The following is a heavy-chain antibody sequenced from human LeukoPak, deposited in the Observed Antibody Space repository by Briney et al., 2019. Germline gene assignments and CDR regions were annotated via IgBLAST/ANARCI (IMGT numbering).Heavy chain of an antibody. Sequence: GGSLRLSCAASGFTFSSYAMHWVRQAPGKGLEWVSGISWNSGSIGYADSVKGRFTISRDNAKNSLYLQMNSLRAEDTALYYCATLLIAAAGNAFDIWGQGTMVTVSS. CDR2: ISWNSGSI. V-gene: IGHV3-9*01. D-gene: IGHD6-13*01. J-gene: IGHJ3*02. CDR3: ATLLIAAAGNAFDI. CDR1: GFTFSSYA.